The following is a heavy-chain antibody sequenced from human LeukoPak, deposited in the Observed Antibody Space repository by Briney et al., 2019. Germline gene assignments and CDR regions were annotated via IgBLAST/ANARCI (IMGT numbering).Heavy chain of an antibody. CDR3: ATGRSGYFDS. V-gene: IGHV3-15*01. J-gene: IGHJ4*02. CDR1: GLTLSDAW. CDR2: IKSKIDGGLK. Sequence: MAGGSLRLSCAASGLTLSDAWLTWVRQAPGKGLEWVARIKSKIDGGLKDYAAPVKGTFTISRDDSENTVYLQINSLKIEDTAMYYCATGRSGYFDSWGQGTLVTVSS.